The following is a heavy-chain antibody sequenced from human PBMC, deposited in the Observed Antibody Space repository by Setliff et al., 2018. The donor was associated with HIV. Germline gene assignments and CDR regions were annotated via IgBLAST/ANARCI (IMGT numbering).Heavy chain of an antibody. V-gene: IGHV4-34*01. CDR1: GGSFSGYS. J-gene: IGHJ6*03. CDR3: ARGPPAEDYYYYMDV. CDR2: INHSGST. Sequence: PSETLSLTCAVYGGSFSGYSWGWIRQPPGKGLEWIGEINHSGSTNYNPSLKSRVTISVDTSKRQFSLNLTSVTAADTAVYYCARGPPAEDYYYYMDVWDKGTTVTVP.